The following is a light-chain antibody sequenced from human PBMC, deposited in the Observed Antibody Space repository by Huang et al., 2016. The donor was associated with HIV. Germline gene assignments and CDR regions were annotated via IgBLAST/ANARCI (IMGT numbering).Light chain of an antibody. Sequence: EIVMTQSPATLSVYPGESATLSCRASQSVASNLAWYQHQPGQAPRLLIYGASTRATGITARFSGSGSGTQFTLTISSLQSEDSAVYFCQQYNTWQTFGQGTKVEI. J-gene: IGKJ1*01. CDR1: QSVASN. V-gene: IGKV3-15*01. CDR2: GAS. CDR3: QQYNTWQT.